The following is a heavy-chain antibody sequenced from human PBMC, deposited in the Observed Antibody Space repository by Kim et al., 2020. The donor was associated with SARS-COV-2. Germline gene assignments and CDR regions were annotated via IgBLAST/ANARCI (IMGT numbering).Heavy chain of an antibody. CDR1: GYTFTSYG. D-gene: IGHD3-10*01. Sequence: ASVKVSCKASGYTFTSYGISWVRQAPGQGLEWMGWISAYNGNTNYAQKLQGRVTMTTDTSTSTAYMELRSLRSDDTAVYYCARDGDDLRFGELLLKTNSGVSVYWGQGTLVTVSS. J-gene: IGHJ4*02. V-gene: IGHV1-18*01. CDR2: ISAYNGNT. CDR3: ARDGDDLRFGELLLKTNSGVSVY.